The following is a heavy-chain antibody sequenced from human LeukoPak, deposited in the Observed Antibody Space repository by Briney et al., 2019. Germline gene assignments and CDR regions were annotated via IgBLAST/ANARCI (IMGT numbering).Heavy chain of an antibody. CDR1: GFTFSSYA. Sequence: GGSLRLSCAASGFTFSSYAMSWVRQAPGKGLEWVSVISGSGGSTYYADSVKGRFTISRDNSKDTLFLQMNSLRTEDTAVYYCAKRSNFWTGYLDYWGQGTLVTVFS. CDR2: ISGSGGST. D-gene: IGHD3/OR15-3a*01. J-gene: IGHJ4*02. V-gene: IGHV3-23*01. CDR3: AKRSNFWTGYLDY.